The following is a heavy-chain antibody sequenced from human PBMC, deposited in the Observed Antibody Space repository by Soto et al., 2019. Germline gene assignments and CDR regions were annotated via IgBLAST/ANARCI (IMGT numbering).Heavy chain of an antibody. CDR2: IYYSGST. D-gene: IGHD3-10*01. CDR3: ARHFYGSPSDY. V-gene: IGHV4-39*01. J-gene: IGHJ4*02. CDR1: GDSISSSSYY. Sequence: QLQLQESGPGLVKPSETLSLTCTVSGDSISSSSYYWGWIRQPPGKGLEWIGSIYYSGSTYYNPSLKSRVTISVDTSKNQFSLKLSSVTAADTAVYYCARHFYGSPSDYWGQGTLVTVSS.